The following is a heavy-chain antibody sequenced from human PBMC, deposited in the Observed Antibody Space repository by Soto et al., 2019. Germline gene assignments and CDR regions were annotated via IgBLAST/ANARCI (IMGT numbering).Heavy chain of an antibody. Sequence: SETLSLTCTVSDGSISSYYWTWIRQSAGKVLEWIGRIYDSGSTNYNPSLKSRVTLSVDRAKKNFSLKLTSVTAADTAVYYCARRQELRGGDNWFDPWGQGTLVNVSS. J-gene: IGHJ5*02. CDR3: ARRQELRGGDNWFDP. CDR1: DGSISSYY. CDR2: IYDSGST. V-gene: IGHV4-4*07. D-gene: IGHD1-7*01.